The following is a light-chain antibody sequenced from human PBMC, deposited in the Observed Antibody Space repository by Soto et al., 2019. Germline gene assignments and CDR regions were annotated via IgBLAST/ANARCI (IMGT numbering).Light chain of an antibody. CDR3: QQRSNWG. CDR2: DAS. CDR1: QSVSSY. Sequence: EIVLTQSPATLSLSPGERATLSCRASQSVSSYLAWYQQKPGQAPRLLIYDASNRATGIPARFSGSGSGTDFPLTISSLEPEDFAVYYCQQRSNWGIGGGTKVEIK. J-gene: IGKJ4*01. V-gene: IGKV3-11*01.